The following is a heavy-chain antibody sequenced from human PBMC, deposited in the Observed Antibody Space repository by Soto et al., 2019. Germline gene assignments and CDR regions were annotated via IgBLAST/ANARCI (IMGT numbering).Heavy chain of an antibody. D-gene: IGHD1-20*01. V-gene: IGHV1-3*05. CDR1: GYTFTSYA. CDR2: INAGNGNT. J-gene: IGHJ4*02. Sequence: QVQLVQSGAEEKKPGASVKVSCKASGYTFTSYATHWVRQAPGQRLERMGWINAGNGNTKYSQKFQGRVTITRDTSASTAYMELSSLRSEDTAVYYCARGITLPTPLDYWGQGTLVTVSS. CDR3: ARGITLPTPLDY.